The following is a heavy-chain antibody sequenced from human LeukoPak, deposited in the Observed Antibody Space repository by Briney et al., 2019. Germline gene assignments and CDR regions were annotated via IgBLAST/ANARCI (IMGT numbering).Heavy chain of an antibody. J-gene: IGHJ5*02. CDR1: GGSFSGYY. CDR2: INHSGST. D-gene: IGHD6-19*01. V-gene: IGHV4-34*01. Sequence: PSETLSLTCAVYGGSFSGYYWSWIRQPPGKGLEWIGEINHSGSTNYNPSLKSRVTISVDKSKNQFSLKLSSVTAADTAVYYCARGGVQWNWFDPWGQGTLVTVSS. CDR3: ARGGVQWNWFDP.